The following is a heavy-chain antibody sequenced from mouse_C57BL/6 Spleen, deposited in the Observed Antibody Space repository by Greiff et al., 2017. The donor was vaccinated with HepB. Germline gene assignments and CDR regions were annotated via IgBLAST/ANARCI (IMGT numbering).Heavy chain of an antibody. V-gene: IGHV5-6*01. CDR1: GFTFSSYG. D-gene: IGHD4-1*01. CDR3: ARHEEVGLGDY. J-gene: IGHJ2*01. Sequence: DVHLVESGGDLVKPGGSLKLSCAASGFTFSSYGMSWVRQTPDKRLEWVATISSGGSYTYYPDSVKGRFTISRDNAKNTLYLQMSSLKSEDTAMYYCARHEEVGLGDYWGQGTTLTVSS. CDR2: ISSGGSYT.